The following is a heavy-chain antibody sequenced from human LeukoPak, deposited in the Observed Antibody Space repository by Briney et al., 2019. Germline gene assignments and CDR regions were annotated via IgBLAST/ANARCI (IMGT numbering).Heavy chain of an antibody. CDR1: GYTFTGYY. CDR3: ARGTYYYDSSGYSY. J-gene: IGHJ4*02. CDR2: INPNSGDT. D-gene: IGHD3-22*01. V-gene: IGHV1-2*04. Sequence: GASVKVSCKASGYTFTGYYMHWVRQAPGQGLEWMGWINPNSGDTNYAQKFQGWVTMTRDTSISTAYMELSRLRSDDTAVYYCARGTYYYDSSGYSYWGQGTLVTVSS.